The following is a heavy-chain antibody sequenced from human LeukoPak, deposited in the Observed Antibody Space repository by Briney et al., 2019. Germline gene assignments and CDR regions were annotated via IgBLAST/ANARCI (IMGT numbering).Heavy chain of an antibody. CDR2: ISGSGGST. CDR1: GFTLSSYA. J-gene: IGHJ5*02. V-gene: IGHV3-23*01. CDR3: AKVPGYIYGPNWFDP. D-gene: IGHD5-18*01. Sequence: PGGSLRLSCVASGFTLSSYAMSWVRHGPGKGLEWVSGISGSGGSTYYADSVRGRFTTSRDNSKNTLYLQMNSLRVEDTALYYCAKVPGYIYGPNWFDPWGQGTLVTVSS.